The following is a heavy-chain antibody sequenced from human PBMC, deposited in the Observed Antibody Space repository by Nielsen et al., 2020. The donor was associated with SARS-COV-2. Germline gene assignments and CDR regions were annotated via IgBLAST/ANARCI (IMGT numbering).Heavy chain of an antibody. Sequence: SETLSLTCAVSGGSISSYGYYWGWIRQPPGKGLEWIGSVFSTESTYYNPSLKSRVTVSLDKSRNQFSLRLRSMTAADTAIYYCAREGGVGYCSGGSCYSDFWGQGTLVTVSP. J-gene: IGHJ4*01. D-gene: IGHD2-15*01. CDR3: AREGGVGYCSGGSCYSDF. V-gene: IGHV4-39*07. CDR1: GGSISSYGYY. CDR2: VFSTEST.